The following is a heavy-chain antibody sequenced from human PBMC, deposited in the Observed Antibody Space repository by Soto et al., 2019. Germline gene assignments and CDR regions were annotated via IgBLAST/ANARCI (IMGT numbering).Heavy chain of an antibody. J-gene: IGHJ4*02. D-gene: IGHD3-10*01. Sequence: GGSLRLSCAASGLTFSSYGMHWVRQAPGKGLEWVAVISYDGSNKYYADSVKGRFTISRDNSKNTLYLQMNSLRAEDTAVYYCAKDRSITMVRGAPGYWGQGTLVTVSS. CDR2: ISYDGSNK. CDR3: AKDRSITMVRGAPGY. V-gene: IGHV3-30*18. CDR1: GLTFSSYG.